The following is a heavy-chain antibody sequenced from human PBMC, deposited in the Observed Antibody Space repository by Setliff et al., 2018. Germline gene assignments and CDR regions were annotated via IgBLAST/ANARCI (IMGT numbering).Heavy chain of an antibody. D-gene: IGHD1-26*01. J-gene: IGHJ6*02. Sequence: ASVKVSCKASGYSFGNYGMSWVRQAPGQGLEWMGWISAYNINTNYAKKFQGRVTMTTXXXANIAYMEXXXXXXXXXXXXXCARDHKWELPGYKSGMDVWGQGTTVTVSS. V-gene: IGHV1-18*01. CDR1: GYSFGNYG. CDR3: ARDHKWELPGYKSGMDV. CDR2: ISAYNINT.